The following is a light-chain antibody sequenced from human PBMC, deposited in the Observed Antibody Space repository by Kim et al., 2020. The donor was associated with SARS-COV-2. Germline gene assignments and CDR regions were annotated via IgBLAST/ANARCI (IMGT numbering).Light chain of an antibody. V-gene: IGLV3-1*01. Sequence: SYELTQPPSVSVSAGQTASITCSGDKLGDKYACWYQQKPGQSPVLVIYQDSKRPSGIPERFSGSNSGNTATLTISGTQAMDEADYYCQAWDSSTAVFGGMSHLTFL. CDR3: QAWDSSTAV. J-gene: IGLJ2*01. CDR1: KLGDKY. CDR2: QDS.